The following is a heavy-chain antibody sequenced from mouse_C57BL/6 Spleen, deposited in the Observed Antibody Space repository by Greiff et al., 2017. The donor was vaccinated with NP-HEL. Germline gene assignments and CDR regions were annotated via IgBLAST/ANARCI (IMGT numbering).Heavy chain of an antibody. CDR2: ISSGSSTI. J-gene: IGHJ2*01. CDR1: VFPFSDYG. D-gene: IGHD1-1*01. V-gene: IGHV5-17*01. CDR3: AGPHLYYGSSGGFDY. Sequence: PVVASVGCLLTPGGSLPLSCAASVFPFSDYGMHFVRHAPVTGLDWVAYISSGSSTIYYADTVKGRFTISRDNAKNTLFLQMTSLRSEDTAMYYCAGPHLYYGSSGGFDYWGQGTTLTVSS.